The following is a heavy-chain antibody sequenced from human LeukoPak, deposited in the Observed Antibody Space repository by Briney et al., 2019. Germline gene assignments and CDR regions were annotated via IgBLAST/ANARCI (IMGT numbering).Heavy chain of an antibody. CDR2: IGSSGDTA. CDR1: GFTFSDYG. Sequence: PGGSLRLSCAASGFTFSDYGMSWVRQAPGRGLEWVSSIGSSGDTASYADSVKGRFTISRDNSKNTLYLQMNSLRAEDTAVYYCARDSSRIAVAGTGGGYYYYGMDVWGQGTTVTVSS. D-gene: IGHD6-19*01. V-gene: IGHV3-23*01. CDR3: ARDSSRIAVAGTGGGYYYYGMDV. J-gene: IGHJ6*02.